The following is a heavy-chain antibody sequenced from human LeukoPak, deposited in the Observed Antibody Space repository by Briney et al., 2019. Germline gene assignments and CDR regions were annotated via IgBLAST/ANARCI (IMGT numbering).Heavy chain of an antibody. D-gene: IGHD2-15*01. CDR3: AKGWTSGFDY. V-gene: IGHV3-23*01. J-gene: IGHJ4*02. Sequence: GGSLRLSCAASGLSFRSYAMSWVRQAPGKGLEWVACLTDSGDDTYYAASVKGRFTISRDNSKNTLYVQMNSLRAEDTAVYYCAKGWTSGFDYWGQGTLVTVSS. CDR1: GLSFRSYA. CDR2: LTDSGDDT.